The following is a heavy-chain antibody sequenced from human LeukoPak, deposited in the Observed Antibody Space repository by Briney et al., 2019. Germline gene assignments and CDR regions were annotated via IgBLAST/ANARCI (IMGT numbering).Heavy chain of an antibody. J-gene: IGHJ4*02. CDR3: AREGPRGNSQFDY. CDR2: IWYDGSNK. CDR1: GFTFSSYG. D-gene: IGHD2/OR15-2a*01. V-gene: IGHV3-33*01. Sequence: GGSLRLSCAASGFTFSSYGMHWVRQAPGKGLEWVALIWYDGSNKYYADSVKGRLTISRDNSKNTLYLQMNSLRAEDTAVYYCAREGPRGNSQFDYWGQGTLVTVSS.